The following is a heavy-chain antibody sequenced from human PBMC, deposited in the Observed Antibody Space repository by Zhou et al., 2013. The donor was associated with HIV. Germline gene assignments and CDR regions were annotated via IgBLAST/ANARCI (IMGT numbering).Heavy chain of an antibody. V-gene: IGHV1-2*02. Sequence: QVQLVQSGAEVKKPGSSVKVSCKASGGTLRRDAFRWLRQAPGQGLEWMGGINPNSGGTKYAQKFQGRVTMSRDTSINTAYMELSRLRSDDTAVYYCARDIPILSVTTLDYWGQGTLVTVSS. CDR2: INPNSGGT. D-gene: IGHD4-4*01. CDR3: ARDIPILSVTTLDY. J-gene: IGHJ4*02. CDR1: GGTLRRDA.